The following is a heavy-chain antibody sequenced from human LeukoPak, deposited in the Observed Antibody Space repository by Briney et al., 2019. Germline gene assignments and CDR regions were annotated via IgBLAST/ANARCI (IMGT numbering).Heavy chain of an antibody. D-gene: IGHD2-2*01. CDR3: ARGYCSSTSCPLGGADAFDI. CDR1: GFTFSSYD. J-gene: IGHJ3*02. V-gene: IGHV3-13*04. Sequence: GGSLRLSCAASGFTFSSYDMHWVRQATGKCLEWVSAIGTAGDTYYPGSVKGRFTISRENAKNSLYLQMNSLRAGDTAVYYCARGYCSSTSCPLGGADAFDIWGQGTMVTVSS. CDR2: IGTAGDT.